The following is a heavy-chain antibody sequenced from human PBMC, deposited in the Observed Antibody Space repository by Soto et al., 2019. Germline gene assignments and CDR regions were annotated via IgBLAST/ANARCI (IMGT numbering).Heavy chain of an antibody. D-gene: IGHD4-4*01. Sequence: AGGSLRLSCAASGFTVSSNYMSWVRQAPGKGLEWVSVIYSGGSTYYADSVKGRFTISRDNSKNTLYLQMNSLRAEDTAVYYCARSTLNYYYYGMDVWGQGTTVTVSS. J-gene: IGHJ6*02. CDR2: IYSGGST. CDR3: ARSTLNYYYYGMDV. V-gene: IGHV3-53*01. CDR1: GFTVSSNY.